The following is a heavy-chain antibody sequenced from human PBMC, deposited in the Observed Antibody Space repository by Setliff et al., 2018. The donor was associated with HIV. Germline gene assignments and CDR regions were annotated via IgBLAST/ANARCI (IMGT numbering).Heavy chain of an antibody. CDR3: ARSPSYRSSWEYYFDY. V-gene: IGHV4-61*09. J-gene: IGHJ4*02. D-gene: IGHD6-13*01. CDR2: IYTSRGT. CDR1: GVSISSGSYY. Sequence: SETLSLTCTVSGVSISSGSYYWSWIRQSAGKGLEWIGYIYTSRGTNYNHSLRTRVIISVDTSNQFSLKLSSVTAADAAVYYCARSPSYRSSWEYYFDYWGQGIPVTVSS.